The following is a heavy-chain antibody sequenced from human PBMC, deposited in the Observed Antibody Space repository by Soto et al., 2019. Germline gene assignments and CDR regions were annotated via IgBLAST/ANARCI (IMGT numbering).Heavy chain of an antibody. CDR1: GGSLSTNP. J-gene: IGHJ4*02. Sequence: SVKVSCKASGGSLSTNPISWVRQAPGQGLEWMGGTGSGTGPGNNAQKFQGRRTVTADKSTSTVYMELTNPSSEDTAVYYCARRDSGGFFRFFDSWGQGTLVTVSS. CDR3: ARRDSGGFFRFFDS. D-gene: IGHD2-15*01. V-gene: IGHV1-69*06. CDR2: TGSGTGPG.